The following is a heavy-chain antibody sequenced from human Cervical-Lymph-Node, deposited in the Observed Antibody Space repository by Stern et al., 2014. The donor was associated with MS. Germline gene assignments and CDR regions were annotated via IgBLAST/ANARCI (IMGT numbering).Heavy chain of an antibody. V-gene: IGHV1-18*01. CDR1: GYTFTSYG. CDR2: ISAYNGKT. D-gene: IGHD6-13*01. J-gene: IGHJ4*02. CDR3: ARDLMPGIAAAGTGY. Sequence: VQLVESGAEVKKHGASVKVSCKASGYTFTSYGISLVRQAPGQGLEWMGWISAYNGKTNYAQKLQGRVTMTTDTSTSTAYMELRSLRSDDTAVYYCARDLMPGIAAAGTGYWGQGTLVPVSS.